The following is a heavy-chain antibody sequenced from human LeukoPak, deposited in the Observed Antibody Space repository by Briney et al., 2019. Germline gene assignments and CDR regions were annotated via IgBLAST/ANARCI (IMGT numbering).Heavy chain of an antibody. Sequence: KSSETLSLTGTGYAGSINSYYWSWLRPPAGKGLEWIGRIYTSGSTNYKPSLKSRVTMSVDTSKNQFSLKLSSVTAADTAVYYCASNWNYVEGFDYWGQGTLVTVSS. J-gene: IGHJ4*02. D-gene: IGHD1-7*01. V-gene: IGHV4-4*07. CDR2: IYTSGST. CDR1: AGSINSYY. CDR3: ASNWNYVEGFDY.